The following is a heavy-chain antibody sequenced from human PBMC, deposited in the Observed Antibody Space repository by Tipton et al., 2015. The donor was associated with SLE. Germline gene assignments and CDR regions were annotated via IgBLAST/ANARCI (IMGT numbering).Heavy chain of an antibody. CDR1: GGSISSGSYY. CDR2: IYTSGST. CDR3: ARDRTTVVRDWFDP. J-gene: IGHJ5*02. Sequence: TLSLTCTVSGGSISSGSYYWSWIRQPAGKGLEWIGYIYTSGSTNYNPSLKSRVTISVDTSKNQFSLKLSSVTAADTAVYYCARDRTTVVRDWFDPWGQGTLVTVSS. V-gene: IGHV4-61*09. D-gene: IGHD4-23*01.